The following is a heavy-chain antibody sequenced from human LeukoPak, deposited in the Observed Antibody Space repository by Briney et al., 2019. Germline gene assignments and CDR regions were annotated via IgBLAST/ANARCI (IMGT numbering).Heavy chain of an antibody. CDR1: GFTFSSYA. J-gene: IGHJ4*02. D-gene: IGHD1-26*01. V-gene: IGHV3-23*01. CDR2: ISGSGGST. CDR3: AKDAVGATMPYYFDY. Sequence: GGSLRLSCAASGFTFSSYAMSWVRQAPGKGLEWVSAISGSGGSTYYADSVRGRFTISRDNSKNTLYLQMNSLRAEDTAVYYCAKDAVGATMPYYFDYWGQGTLVTVSS.